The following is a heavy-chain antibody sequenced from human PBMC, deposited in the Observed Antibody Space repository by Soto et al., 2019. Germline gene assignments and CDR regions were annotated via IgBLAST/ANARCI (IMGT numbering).Heavy chain of an antibody. D-gene: IGHD1-7*01. CDR3: ASMELGAVAPDFDH. CDR1: GGTFSSKT. V-gene: IGHV1-69*02. J-gene: IGHJ4*02. CDR2: IIPMVDIA. Sequence: QVQLVQSGAEVKKPGSSVRVSCKASGGTFSSKTISWVRQAPGQGLEWMGRIIPMVDIAKYAQKFQGRVTLAADKATSTLYMALSRLRPEDTAVYNCASMELGAVAPDFDHWGPGTPVTVST.